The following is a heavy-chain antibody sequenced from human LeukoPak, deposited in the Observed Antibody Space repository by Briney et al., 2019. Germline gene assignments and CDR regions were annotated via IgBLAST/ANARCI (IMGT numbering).Heavy chain of an antibody. Sequence: GGSLRLSCAASGFTFSSYAMHWVRQAPGKGLEYVSAISSDGGSTYYANSVKGRFTISRDNSKNTLYLQMGSLRAEDMAVYYCARDVYSDSTGGFDYWGQGTLVTVSS. J-gene: IGHJ4*02. V-gene: IGHV3-64*01. CDR2: ISSDGGST. D-gene: IGHD4-11*01. CDR3: ARDVYSDSTGGFDY. CDR1: GFTFSSYA.